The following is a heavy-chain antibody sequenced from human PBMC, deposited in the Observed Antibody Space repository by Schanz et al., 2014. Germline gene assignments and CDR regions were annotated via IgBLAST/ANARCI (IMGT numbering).Heavy chain of an antibody. CDR3: VKDDRGDVVVVAANY. Sequence: QVQLVESGGGVVQPGRSLRLSCAASGFTFSSYGMHWVRQAPGKGLEWVAIIRYDGRNKNFVESVKGRFTISRDNSNNTVYLQMNSLRAEDTAVYYCVKDDRGDVVVVAANYWGQGAQVIVSS. D-gene: IGHD2-15*01. V-gene: IGHV3-33*06. CDR1: GFTFSSYG. J-gene: IGHJ4*02. CDR2: IRYDGRNK.